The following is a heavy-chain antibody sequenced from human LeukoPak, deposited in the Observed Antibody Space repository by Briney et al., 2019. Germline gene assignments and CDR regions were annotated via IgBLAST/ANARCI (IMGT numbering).Heavy chain of an antibody. J-gene: IGHJ4*02. V-gene: IGHV1-2*02. CDR1: GYTFTGYY. CDR3: ARGGYSSSLYDI. D-gene: IGHD6-13*01. Sequence: VSVKVSCKASGYTFTGYYMHWVRQAPGQGLEWMGWINPNTDNDVRYAQNFRGRITMTRDTSISTAYMELSSLTSDDTALYYCARGGYSSSLYDIWGQGSLVTVSS. CDR2: INPNTDNDV.